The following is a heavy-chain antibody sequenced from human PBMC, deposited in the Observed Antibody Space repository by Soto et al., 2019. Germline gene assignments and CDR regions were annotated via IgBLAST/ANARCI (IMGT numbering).Heavy chain of an antibody. CDR2: INPSGGST. V-gene: IGHV1-46*03. D-gene: IGHD2-2*01. CDR3: AREWGYCSSTSCPQTDAFDI. J-gene: IGHJ3*02. CDR1: GYTFTSYY. Sequence: GASVKVSCKASGYTFTSYYMHWVRHSPGQGLEWMGIINPSGGSTSYAQKFQGRVTMTRDTSTSTVYMELSSLRSEDTAVYYCAREWGYCSSTSCPQTDAFDIWGQGTMVTVSS.